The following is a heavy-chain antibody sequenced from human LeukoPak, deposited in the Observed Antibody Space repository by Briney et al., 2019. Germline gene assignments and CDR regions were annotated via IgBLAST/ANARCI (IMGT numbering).Heavy chain of an antibody. D-gene: IGHD6-19*01. J-gene: IGHJ4*02. Sequence: GGSLRLSCAASGFSFGNYDMHWVSQPTGKGLEWVSAIGTNGDTHYPDSVKGRFTISRENAKNSLYLQMDSLRVEDTAVYYCAKIRGYINGWQGFLDSWGQGTLVTVSS. V-gene: IGHV3-13*04. CDR2: IGTNGDT. CDR3: AKIRGYINGWQGFLDS. CDR1: GFSFGNYD.